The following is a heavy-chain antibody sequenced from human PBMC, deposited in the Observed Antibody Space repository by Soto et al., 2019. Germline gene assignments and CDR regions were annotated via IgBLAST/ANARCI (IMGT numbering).Heavy chain of an antibody. CDR2: IVVGSGYT. J-gene: IGHJ4*02. CDR3: AAGGSTWFIFGY. D-gene: IGHD6-13*01. V-gene: IGHV1-58*01. CDR1: GFTFTNSA. Sequence: SVKVSCKASGFTFTNSAVQWVRQARGQRLEWIGWIVVGSGYTIYAQEFQERVTITRDMSTSTVYMELSTLRSEDTAIYYCAAGGSTWFIFGYWGQGALVTVSS.